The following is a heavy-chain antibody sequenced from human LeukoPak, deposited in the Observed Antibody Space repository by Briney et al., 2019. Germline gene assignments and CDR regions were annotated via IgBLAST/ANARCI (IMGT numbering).Heavy chain of an antibody. CDR3: ARGSGSYYEFDY. J-gene: IGHJ4*02. CDR1: GGTFSSYA. Sequence: SVKVSCKASGGTFSSYAISWVRQAPGQGLEWMGRIIPILGIANYAQKFQGRVTITADKSTSTAYMELSSLRSEDTAVYYCARGSGSYYEFDYWGQGTLVTVSS. D-gene: IGHD1-26*01. CDR2: IIPILGIA. V-gene: IGHV1-69*04.